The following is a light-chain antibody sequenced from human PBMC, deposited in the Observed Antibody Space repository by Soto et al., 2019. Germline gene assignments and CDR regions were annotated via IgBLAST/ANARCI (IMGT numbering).Light chain of an antibody. Sequence: DIQMTQSPSSLSASVGDRVTITCQASQDIRNFLNWYQQKPGKAPKLLISDASSLEAGVPQRFSGSGFGTDFTLAISSLQAEDFATYHCQQYNNLPLTFGGGTKVDIK. CDR3: QQYNNLPLT. CDR1: QDIRNF. CDR2: DAS. V-gene: IGKV1-33*01. J-gene: IGKJ4*01.